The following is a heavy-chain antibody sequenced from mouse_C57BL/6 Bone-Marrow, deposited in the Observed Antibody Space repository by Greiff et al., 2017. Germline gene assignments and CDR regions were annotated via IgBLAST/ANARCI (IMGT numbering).Heavy chain of an antibody. D-gene: IGHD1-1*01. J-gene: IGHJ1*03. CDR1: GYTFTTYP. V-gene: IGHV1-47*01. CDR3: ARGGKTKYYYGSSSNWYFDV. CDR2: FHPYNDDT. Sequence: QVQLKQSGAELVKPGASVKMSCKASGYTFTTYPIEWMKQNHGKSLEWIGNFHPYNDDTKYNEKFKGKATLTVEKSSSTVFLGLSLLTSDDSAVYYCARGGKTKYYYGSSSNWYFDVWGTGTTVTVSS.